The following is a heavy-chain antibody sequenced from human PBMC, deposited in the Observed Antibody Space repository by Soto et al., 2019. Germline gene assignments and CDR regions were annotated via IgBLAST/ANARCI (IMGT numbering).Heavy chain of an antibody. CDR2: IYYSGST. D-gene: IGHD3-22*01. J-gene: IGHJ4*02. CDR1: GGSISSGDYY. CDR3: AREHDSSGYYSYYFDY. V-gene: IGHV4-30-4*01. Sequence: SETLSLTCTVSGGSISSGDYYWSWIRQPPGKGLEWIGYIYYSGSTYYNPSLKSRVTISVDTSKNQFSLKLSSVTAADTAVYYCAREHDSSGYYSYYFDYWGQGTLVTVSS.